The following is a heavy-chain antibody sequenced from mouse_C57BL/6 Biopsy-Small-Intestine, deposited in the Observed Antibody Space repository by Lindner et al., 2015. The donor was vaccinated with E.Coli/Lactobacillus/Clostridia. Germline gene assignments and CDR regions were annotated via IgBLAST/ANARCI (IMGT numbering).Heavy chain of an antibody. V-gene: IGHV1-74*01. Sequence: SVKVSCKASGYTFTSDGITWVRQAPGQGLEWMGWISTYDGDTKYAQRVQGRVTMTRDIHTATAYMELTTLRSDDTAVYYCARANYLWGSGRHSSAFDYWGQGTLVTVSS. CDR2: ISTYDGDT. D-gene: IGHD6-1*01. J-gene: IGHJ4*01. CDR3: ARANYLWGSGRHSSAFDY. CDR1: GYTFTSDG.